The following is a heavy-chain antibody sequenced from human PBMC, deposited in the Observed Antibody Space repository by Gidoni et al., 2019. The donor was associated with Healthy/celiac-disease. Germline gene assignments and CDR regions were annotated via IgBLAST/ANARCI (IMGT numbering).Heavy chain of an antibody. CDR3: ARDQKFTMIVRAFVI. V-gene: IGHV3-21*01. CDR2: ISSSSSYI. CDR1: GFTCRSYS. J-gene: IGHJ3*02. Sequence: EVQLVESGGGLVKPGGSLRLSCAASGFTCRSYSMNWVRQAPGKGLEWVSSISSSSSYIYYADSVKGRFTISRDNAKNSLYLQMNSLRAEDTAVYYCARDQKFTMIVRAFVIWGQGTMVTVSS. D-gene: IGHD3-22*01.